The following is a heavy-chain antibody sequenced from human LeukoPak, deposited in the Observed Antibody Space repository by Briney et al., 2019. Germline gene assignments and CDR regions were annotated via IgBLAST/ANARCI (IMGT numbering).Heavy chain of an antibody. CDR3: ARVGGYSGYEYYFDY. Sequence: GGSLRLSCAASGFTFDDYGMSWVRQAPGKGLEWVSGINWNGGSTGYADPVKGRFTISRDNAKNSLYLQMNSLRAEDTALYYCARVGGYSGYEYYFDYWGQGTLVTVSS. J-gene: IGHJ4*02. D-gene: IGHD5-12*01. CDR2: INWNGGST. CDR1: GFTFDDYG. V-gene: IGHV3-20*04.